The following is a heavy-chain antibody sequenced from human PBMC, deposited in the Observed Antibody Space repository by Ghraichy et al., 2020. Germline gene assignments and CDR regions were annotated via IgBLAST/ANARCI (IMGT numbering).Heavy chain of an antibody. J-gene: IGHJ6*02. D-gene: IGHD4-17*01. CDR3: AKDLTGRYGDYIGNYYGMDV. CDR1: GFTFSSYA. CDR2: MSGSGGST. V-gene: IGHV3-23*01. Sequence: GGSLRLSCAASGFTFSSYAMSWVRQAPGKGLEWVSAMSGSGGSTYYADSVKGRFTISRDNSKNTLYLQMNSLRAEDTAVYYCAKDLTGRYGDYIGNYYGMDVWGQGTTLTVSS.